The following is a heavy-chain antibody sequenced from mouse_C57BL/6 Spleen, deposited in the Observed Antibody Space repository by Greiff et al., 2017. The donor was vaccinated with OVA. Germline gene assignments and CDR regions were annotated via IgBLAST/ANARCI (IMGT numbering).Heavy chain of an antibody. CDR1: GFTFSSYA. CDR3: ARDRVTTGAMDY. Sequence: EVHLVESGGGLVKPGGSLKLSCAASGFTFSSYAMSWVRQTPEKRLEWVATISDGGSYTYYPDNVKGRFTISRDNAKNNLYLQMSHLKSEDTAMYYCARDRVTTGAMDYWGQGTSVTVSS. J-gene: IGHJ4*01. D-gene: IGHD2-2*01. CDR2: ISDGGSYT. V-gene: IGHV5-4*01.